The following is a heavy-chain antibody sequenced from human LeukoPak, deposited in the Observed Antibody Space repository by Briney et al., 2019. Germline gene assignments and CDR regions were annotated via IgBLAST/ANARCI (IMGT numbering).Heavy chain of an antibody. CDR2: ISSSSSYI. Sequence: GGSLRLSCAASGFTFSSYSMNWVRQAPGKGLEWVSSISSSSSYIYYADSVKGRFTISRDNAKNSLYLQMNSLRAEDTAVYYCARAAPPHTRAFDIWGQGTMVTVSS. CDR3: ARAAPPHTRAFDI. J-gene: IGHJ3*02. CDR1: GFTFSSYS. V-gene: IGHV3-21*01. D-gene: IGHD3-3*01.